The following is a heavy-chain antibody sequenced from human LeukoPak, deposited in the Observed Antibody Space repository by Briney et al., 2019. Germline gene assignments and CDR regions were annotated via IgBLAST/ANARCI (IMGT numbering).Heavy chain of an antibody. V-gene: IGHV3-30*02. CDR2: IRYDGSTK. CDR1: GFTFSSYG. Sequence: GGSLRLSCAASGFTFSSYGMHWVRQAPGKGLEWVAFIRYDGSTKYYADSVKGRFTISRDNSKNTLYLQMNSLRAEDTAVYYCAIVITSDEDAFDIWGQGTMVTVSS. CDR3: AIVITSDEDAFDI. J-gene: IGHJ3*02. D-gene: IGHD3-16*01.